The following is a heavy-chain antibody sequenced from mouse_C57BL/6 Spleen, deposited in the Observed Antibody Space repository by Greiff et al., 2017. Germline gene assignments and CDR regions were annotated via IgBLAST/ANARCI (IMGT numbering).Heavy chain of an antibody. J-gene: IGHJ2*01. CDR3: ARGLPDDY. D-gene: IGHD3-1*01. V-gene: IGHV5-4*03. CDR2: ISDGGSYT. Sequence: EVKLMESGGGLVKPGGSLKLSCAASGFTFSSYAMSWVRQTPEKRLEWVATISDGGSYTYYPDNVKGRFTISRDNAKNNLYLQMSHLKSEDTAMYYCARGLPDDYWGQGTTLTVSS. CDR1: GFTFSSYA.